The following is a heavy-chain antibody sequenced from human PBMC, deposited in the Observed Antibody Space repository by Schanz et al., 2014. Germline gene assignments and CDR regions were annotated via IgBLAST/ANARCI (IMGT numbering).Heavy chain of an antibody. J-gene: IGHJ4*02. V-gene: IGHV3-21*01. CDR1: GFTISSYS. D-gene: IGHD3-22*01. CDR2: ISSSGSYI. Sequence: EVHLVESGGGLVKRGGSLRLSCAASGFTISSYSMNWVRQAPGKGLEWVSSISSSGSYIYYADSVKGRFSISRDNAKNSLFLQMNRLRAEDTALYYCARVHHYDPSGWGYFDYWGQGAQVTVSS. CDR3: ARVHHYDPSGWGYFDY.